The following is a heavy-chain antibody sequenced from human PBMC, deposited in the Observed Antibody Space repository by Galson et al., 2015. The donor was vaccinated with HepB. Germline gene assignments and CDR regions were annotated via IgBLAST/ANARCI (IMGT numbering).Heavy chain of an antibody. CDR1: GFSLSTSGVG. CDR2: IYWDDDK. J-gene: IGHJ5*02. D-gene: IGHD3-22*01. V-gene: IGHV2-5*02. Sequence: PALVKPTQTLTLTCTFSGFSLSTSGVGVGWIRQPPGKALERLALIYWDDDKRYSPSLKSRLTITKDTSKNQVVLTMTNMDPVDTATYYCALGVVVIPWFDPWGQGALVTVSS. CDR3: ALGVVVIPWFDP.